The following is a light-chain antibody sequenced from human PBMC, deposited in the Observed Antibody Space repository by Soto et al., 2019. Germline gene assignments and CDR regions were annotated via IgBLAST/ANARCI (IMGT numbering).Light chain of an antibody. CDR1: SSDVGGYNY. V-gene: IGLV2-14*01. CDR3: ISYTTSGTYV. CDR2: DVS. Sequence: LTQPASVSGSPGQSITIPCTGTSSDVGGYNYVSWYQQHPGKAPKLMIYDVSNRPSGVSYRFSGSKSGNTASLTISGLQAEDEADYYCISYTTSGTYVFGTGTKVTVL. J-gene: IGLJ1*01.